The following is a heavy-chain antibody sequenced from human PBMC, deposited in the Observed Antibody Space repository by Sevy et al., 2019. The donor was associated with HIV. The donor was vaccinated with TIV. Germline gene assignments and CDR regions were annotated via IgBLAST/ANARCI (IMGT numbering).Heavy chain of an antibody. CDR2: ISSSSSYI. CDR1: GFTFSSYS. CDR3: ARATGIAAAGGNWFDP. V-gene: IGHV3-21*01. D-gene: IGHD6-13*01. J-gene: IGHJ5*02. Sequence: GGSLRLSGAASGFTFSSYSMNWVRQAPGKGLEGVSSISSSSSYIYYAASVKGRFTISRDNAKNSLYLQMNSLRAEDTAVYYCARATGIAAAGGNWFDPWGQGTLVTVSS.